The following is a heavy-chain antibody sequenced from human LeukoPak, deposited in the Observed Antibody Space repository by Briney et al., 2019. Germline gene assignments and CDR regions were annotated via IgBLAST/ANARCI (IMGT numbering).Heavy chain of an antibody. J-gene: IGHJ4*02. Sequence: SGPTLVKPTQTLTLTCTFSGFSLSTRGVGVGWIRQPPGKALKSLSPIYWDDGNRYCTSLKRRLTLPKDTSQNQVVLTMTNMDPVDTATYYCEQVGDYYDSSGYYYGSYFDYWGQGTLVTVSS. CDR1: GFSLSTRGVG. D-gene: IGHD3-22*01. V-gene: IGHV2-5*02. CDR3: EQVGDYYDSSGYYYGSYFDY. CDR2: IYWDDGN.